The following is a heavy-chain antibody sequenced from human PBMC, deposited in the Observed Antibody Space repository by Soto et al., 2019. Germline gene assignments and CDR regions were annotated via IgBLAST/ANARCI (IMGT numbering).Heavy chain of an antibody. CDR1: GFTFSGSA. CDR3: TRHPRSSVVPAAIGEAYMDV. J-gene: IGHJ6*03. CDR2: IRSKANSYAT. V-gene: IGHV3-73*01. D-gene: IGHD2-2*01. Sequence: GSLRLSCAASGFTFSGSAMHWVRQASGKGLEWVGRIRSKANSYATAYAASVKGRFTISRDDSKNTAYLQMNSLKTEDTAVYYCTRHPRSSVVPAAIGEAYMDVWGKGTTVTVSS.